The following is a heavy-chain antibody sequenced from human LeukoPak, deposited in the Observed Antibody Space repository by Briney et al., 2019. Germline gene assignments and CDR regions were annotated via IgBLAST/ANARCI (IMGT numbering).Heavy chain of an antibody. CDR3: ARGGLAVAGGRFDY. Sequence: GGSLRLSCAASGFTFSDYYMSWIRQAPGKGLEWVSYISSSSSYTNYADPVKGRFTISRDNAKNSLYLQMNSLRAEDTAVYYCARGGLAVAGGRFDYWGQGTLVTVSS. CDR2: ISSSSSYT. J-gene: IGHJ4*02. D-gene: IGHD6-19*01. V-gene: IGHV3-11*06. CDR1: GFTFSDYY.